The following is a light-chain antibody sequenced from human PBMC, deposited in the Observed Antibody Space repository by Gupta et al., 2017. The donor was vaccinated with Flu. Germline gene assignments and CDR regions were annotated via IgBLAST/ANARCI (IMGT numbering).Light chain of an antibody. CDR1: QSIDSW. J-gene: IGKJ1*01. CDR2: KAS. V-gene: IGKV1-5*03. Sequence: DIQLTQSPSTLSASVGDRVTITCRASQSIDSWLAWYQKKPGRALKSLIYKASSLETGVPSRFSGSGSGTEFSLTISRLQPDDFATYYCQQDRSSPWTFGQGTKVEIK. CDR3: QQDRSSPWT.